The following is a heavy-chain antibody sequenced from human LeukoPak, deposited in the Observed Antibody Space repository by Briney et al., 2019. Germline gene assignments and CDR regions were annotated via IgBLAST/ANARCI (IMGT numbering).Heavy chain of an antibody. CDR1: GFTFSSHA. J-gene: IGHJ4*02. CDR2: ISGSGGST. CDR3: ARELSGSISRHFDY. V-gene: IGHV3-23*01. Sequence: GGSLRLSCAASGFTFSSHAMTWVRQAPGKGLEWVSVISGSGGSTYYADSVKGRFTISRDNSKNALYLQMNSLRAEDTAVFYCARELSGSISRHFDYWGQGTLVTVSS. D-gene: IGHD2-15*01.